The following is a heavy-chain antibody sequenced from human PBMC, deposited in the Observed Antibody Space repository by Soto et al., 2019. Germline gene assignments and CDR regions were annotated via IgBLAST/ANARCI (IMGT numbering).Heavy chain of an antibody. CDR1: GFTFSSYA. Sequence: EVQLLESGGGLVQPGGSLRLSCAASGFTFSSYAMSWVRQSPGKGLEWVSAISGSGGSTYYADSVKGRFTISRDNSKNTLYLQMNSLRAEDTAVYYCAKRNWGGWYFDLWGRGTLVTVSS. D-gene: IGHD7-27*01. J-gene: IGHJ2*01. CDR3: AKRNWGGWYFDL. V-gene: IGHV3-23*01. CDR2: ISGSGGST.